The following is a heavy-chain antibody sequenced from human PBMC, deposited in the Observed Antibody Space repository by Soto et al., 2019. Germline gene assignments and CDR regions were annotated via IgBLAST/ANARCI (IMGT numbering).Heavy chain of an antibody. J-gene: IGHJ4*02. Sequence: QVHLVQSGAEVKKPGASVKVSCKGSGYAFTTYGITWVRQAPGQGLERMGWISAHNGNTNYAQKLQGRVTVTRETSTSTAYMELRSLRSDDTAVYYCARGRYGDYWGQGALVTVSS. D-gene: IGHD1-1*01. CDR1: GYAFTTYG. CDR2: ISAHNGNT. CDR3: ARGRYGDY. V-gene: IGHV1-18*01.